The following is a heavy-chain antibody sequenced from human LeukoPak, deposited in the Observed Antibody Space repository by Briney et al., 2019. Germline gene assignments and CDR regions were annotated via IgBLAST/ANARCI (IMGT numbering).Heavy chain of an antibody. D-gene: IGHD4-17*01. J-gene: IGHJ4*02. Sequence: ETLSLTCTVSGGSVSSGSYYWSWVRQAPGKGLEWVSAISGGGGSTYYADSVKGRITISRDNTKNTLYLQMNSLRAEDTALYYCAKGSYGDSQFDYWGQGTLVTVSS. V-gene: IGHV3-23*01. CDR2: ISGGGGST. CDR3: AKGSYGDSQFDY. CDR1: GGSVSSGSYY.